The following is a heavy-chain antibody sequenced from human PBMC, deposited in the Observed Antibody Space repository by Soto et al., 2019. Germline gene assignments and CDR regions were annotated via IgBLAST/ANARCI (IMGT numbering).Heavy chain of an antibody. CDR1: GYTFTSYY. D-gene: IGHD2-15*01. V-gene: IGHV1-46*01. Sequence: ASVKVSCKASGYTFTSYYMHWVRQAPGQGLEWMGIINPSGGSTSYAQKFQGRVTMTRDTSTSKVYMELSSLRSEDTAVYYCAREMLKRHTRAGGVDPWGQGNLVTV. J-gene: IGHJ5*02. CDR2: INPSGGST. CDR3: AREMLKRHTRAGGVDP.